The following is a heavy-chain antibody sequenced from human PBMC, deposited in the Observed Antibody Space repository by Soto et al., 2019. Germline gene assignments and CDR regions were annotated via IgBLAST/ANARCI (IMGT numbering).Heavy chain of an antibody. V-gene: IGHV3-30*03. J-gene: IGHJ6*02. Sequence: LSLSCVGSGFIFSNNGMHWVRQTPGKGLEWVAFMSYDGSDTFYADSVKGRFTLSSDNSKTTLFLHMSNLRAEDTAMYYCARGSLAARALHYYGMDVWGQGTTVTVSS. D-gene: IGHD6-6*01. CDR1: GFIFSNNG. CDR3: ARGSLAARALHYYGMDV. CDR2: MSYDGSDT.